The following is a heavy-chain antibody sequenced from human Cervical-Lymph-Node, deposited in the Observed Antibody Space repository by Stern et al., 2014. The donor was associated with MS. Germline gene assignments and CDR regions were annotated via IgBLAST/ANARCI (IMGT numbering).Heavy chain of an antibody. CDR3: ARIVGANSYYYYYPMDV. CDR2: IYPGDSDT. CDR1: GYSFTNYW. D-gene: IGHD4/OR15-4a*01. Sequence: MQLVQSGAEVKKPGESLKISCKGFGYSFTNYWIAWVRQMPGKALEWMGIIYPGDSDTIYSPSFQGQVTISVDKSISTAYLQWSSLQAPDTAMYYCARIVGANSYYYYYPMDVWGQGTTVTVSS. V-gene: IGHV5-51*01. J-gene: IGHJ6*02.